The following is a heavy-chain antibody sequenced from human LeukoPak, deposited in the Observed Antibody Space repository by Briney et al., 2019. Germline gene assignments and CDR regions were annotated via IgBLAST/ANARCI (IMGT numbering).Heavy chain of an antibody. CDR2: ISYDGSNN. Sequence: GGSLRLSCAASGFTFSSYGMHWVRQAPGKGLEWVAVISYDGSNNYYADSVKGRFTISRDNSKNTLYLQMNSLRAEDTAVYYCAKAPDSSSSVVEYYFDYWGQGTLVTVSS. V-gene: IGHV3-30*18. J-gene: IGHJ4*02. CDR3: AKAPDSSSSVVEYYFDY. D-gene: IGHD6-13*01. CDR1: GFTFSSYG.